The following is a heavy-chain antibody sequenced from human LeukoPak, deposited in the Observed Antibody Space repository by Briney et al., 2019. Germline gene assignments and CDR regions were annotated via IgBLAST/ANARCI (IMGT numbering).Heavy chain of an antibody. CDR2: IIPIFGTA. D-gene: IGHD7-27*01. J-gene: IGHJ6*03. Sequence: ASVKVSCKASGGTFSSYAISWVRRAPGQGLEWMGGIIPIFGTANYAQKFQGGVTITADESTSTAYMELSSLRSEDTAVYYCARGGSLGKYYYYYMDVWGKGTTVTISS. CDR1: GGTFSSYA. V-gene: IGHV1-69*13. CDR3: ARGGSLGKYYYYYMDV.